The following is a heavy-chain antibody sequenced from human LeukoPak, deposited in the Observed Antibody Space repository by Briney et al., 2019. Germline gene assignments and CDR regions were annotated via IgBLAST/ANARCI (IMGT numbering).Heavy chain of an antibody. CDR1: GGTFSSYA. D-gene: IGHD3-10*01. V-gene: IGHV1-69*04. CDR2: IIPILGIA. CDR3: ARSYGSGSYFWFDP. Sequence: SVKVSCKASGGTFSSYAISWVRQAPGQGLEWMGRIIPILGIANHAQKFQGRVTITADKSTSTAYMELSSLRSEDTAVCYCARSYGSGSYFWFDPWGQGTLVTVSS. J-gene: IGHJ5*02.